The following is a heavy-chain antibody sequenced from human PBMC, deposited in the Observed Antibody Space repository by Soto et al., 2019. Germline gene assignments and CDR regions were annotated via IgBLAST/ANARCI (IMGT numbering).Heavy chain of an antibody. CDR1: GGSISSSSYY. CDR3: VTRGYYYDSSGYYY. J-gene: IGHJ4*02. CDR2: IYYSGST. D-gene: IGHD3-22*01. Sequence: SETLSLTCTVSGGSISSSSYYWGWIRQPPGKGLEWIGSIYYSGSTYYNPSLKSRVTISVDTSKNQFSLKLSSGTAADTAVYYCVTRGYYYDSSGYYYWGQGTLVTVSS. V-gene: IGHV4-39*01.